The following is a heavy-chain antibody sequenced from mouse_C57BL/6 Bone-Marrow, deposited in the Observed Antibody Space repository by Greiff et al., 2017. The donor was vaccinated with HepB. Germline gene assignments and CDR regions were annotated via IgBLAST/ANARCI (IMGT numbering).Heavy chain of an antibody. J-gene: IGHJ1*03. D-gene: IGHD1-1*01. CDR1: GYSFTGYY. V-gene: IGHV1-42*01. CDR2: INPSTGGT. CDR3: ARNYGSRYFDV. Sequence: EVQGVESGPELVKPGASVKISCKASGYSFTGYYMNWVKQSPEKSLEWIGEINPSTGGTTYNQKFKAKATLTVDKSSSTAYMQLKSLTSEDSAVYYCARNYGSRYFDVWGTGTTVTVSS.